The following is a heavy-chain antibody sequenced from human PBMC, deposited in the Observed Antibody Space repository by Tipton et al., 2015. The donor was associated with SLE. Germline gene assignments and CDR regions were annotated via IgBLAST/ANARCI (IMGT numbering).Heavy chain of an antibody. Sequence: TLSLTCTVSGFYISSGFNWGWIRQPPGKGLEWIGIIYHTGTTNYSPSLQRRVAISVDTSKNQFSLKLNSLTAADTAVYYCARAPRRYYYDSSGYFDYWGQGTLVTVSS. V-gene: IGHV4-38-2*02. D-gene: IGHD3-22*01. CDR1: GFYISSGFN. CDR3: ARAPRRYYYDSSGYFDY. J-gene: IGHJ4*02. CDR2: IYHTGTT.